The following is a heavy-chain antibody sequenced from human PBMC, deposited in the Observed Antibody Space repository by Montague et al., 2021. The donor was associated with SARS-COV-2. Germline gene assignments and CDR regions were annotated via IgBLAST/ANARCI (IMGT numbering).Heavy chain of an antibody. D-gene: IGHD3-3*01. CDR2: IYYSGST. J-gene: IGHJ4*02. V-gene: IGHV4-59*01. CDR3: ARAPVAHITIFGVVTSFDY. Sequence: SETLSLTCTVSGGSTSSYYWSWIRQPPGKGLEWIGYIYYSGSTNYNPSLKSRVTISVDTSKNQFSLKLSSVTAADTAVYCCARAPVAHITIFGVVTSFDYWGQGTLVTVSS. CDR1: GGSTSSYY.